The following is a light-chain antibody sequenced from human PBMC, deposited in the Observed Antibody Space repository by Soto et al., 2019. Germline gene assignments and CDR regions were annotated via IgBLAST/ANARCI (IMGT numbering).Light chain of an antibody. CDR3: QQYKSYSYT. V-gene: IGKV1-5*01. J-gene: IGKJ2*01. CDR1: QSISNW. CDR2: DAS. Sequence: DIQMTQSPSILSASVGDRVTITCRASQSISNWLAWYQQKPGRAPKVLIYDASSLQSGVPSRFSGSGPGTEFTLTISILQPDDIATYYCQQYKSYSYTFGRGTNLEI.